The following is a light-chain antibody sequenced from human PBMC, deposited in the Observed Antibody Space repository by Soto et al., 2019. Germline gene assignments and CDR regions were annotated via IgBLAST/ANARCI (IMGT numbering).Light chain of an antibody. V-gene: IGLV1-47*01. CDR3: AAWDDSLSGVV. CDR2: RND. J-gene: IGLJ2*01. Sequence: QSVLTQPQSASATPGQRVTISCSGSSSNIGTNYVYWYQHLPGTAPKLLIYRNDQRPSGVPDRFSGSMSGTAASLSIGGLRSEDEADYYCAAWDDSLSGVVFGGGTKLTVL. CDR1: SSNIGTNY.